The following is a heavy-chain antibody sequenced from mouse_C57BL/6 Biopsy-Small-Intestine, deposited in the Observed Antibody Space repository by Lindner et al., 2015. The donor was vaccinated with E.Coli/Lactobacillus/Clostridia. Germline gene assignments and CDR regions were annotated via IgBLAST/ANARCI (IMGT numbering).Heavy chain of an antibody. D-gene: IGHD2-4*01. Sequence: SVKVSCKPSGYVFTSYLLAWVRQAPGQGLEWMGWINPNSGVAQSAQTFQGRISMTRDTSTSTVFLEMTTLTSADTAIYYCVRSRSFYFDKRGQGTLVTVSS. CDR1: GYVFTSYL. J-gene: IGHJ4*01. CDR2: INPNSGVA. CDR3: VRSRSFYFDK. V-gene: IGHV1-18*01.